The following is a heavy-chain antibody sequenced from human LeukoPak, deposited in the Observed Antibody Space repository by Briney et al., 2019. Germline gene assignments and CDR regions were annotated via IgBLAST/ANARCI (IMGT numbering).Heavy chain of an antibody. V-gene: IGHV3-23*01. J-gene: IGHJ5*02. Sequence: GGSLRLSCAPSGFTSSIYAMTWVRQAPGKGLEWVSAISGGGATYYADSVKGRFTISRDNSKNTLYLQMNSLRADDTAVYYCARVGKAARSEWFDPWGQGTLVTVSS. CDR1: GFTSSIYA. D-gene: IGHD6-6*01. CDR3: ARVGKAARSEWFDP. CDR2: ISGGGAT.